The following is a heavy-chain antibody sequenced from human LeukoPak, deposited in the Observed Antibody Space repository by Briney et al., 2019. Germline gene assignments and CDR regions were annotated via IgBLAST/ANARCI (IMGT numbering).Heavy chain of an antibody. V-gene: IGHV3-48*02. CDR1: GFTFSTYT. CDR2: IYSSSTTI. D-gene: IGHD3-10*01. Sequence: GENLRLSCAASGFTFSTYTMNWVRQAPGRGLEWVSCIYSSSTTISYADSVKGRFTVSRDNAKNSLYLQMNSLRDEDTAVYYCARGSGYFGPGSNYQFDYWGQGSLVTVSS. J-gene: IGHJ4*02. CDR3: ARGSGYFGPGSNYQFDY.